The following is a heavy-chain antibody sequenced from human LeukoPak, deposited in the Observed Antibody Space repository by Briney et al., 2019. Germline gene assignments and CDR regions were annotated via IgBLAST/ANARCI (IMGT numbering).Heavy chain of an antibody. Sequence: PGGTLRLSCAASGFTFSSYGMSWVRQAPGKGLEWVSAISGSGGSTYYADSVKGRFTISRDNAKNSLYLQMNSLRAEDTAVYYCARGPFASGSYSLYGYGSVFDYWGQGTLVTVSS. CDR1: GFTFSSYG. V-gene: IGHV3-23*01. CDR2: ISGSGGST. D-gene: IGHD3-10*01. J-gene: IGHJ4*02. CDR3: ARGPFASGSYSLYGYGSVFDY.